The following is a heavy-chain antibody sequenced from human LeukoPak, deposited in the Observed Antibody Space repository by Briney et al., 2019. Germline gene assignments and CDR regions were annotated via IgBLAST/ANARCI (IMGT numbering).Heavy chain of an antibody. CDR3: ARALESVDSYYFDY. CDR2: TYYRSKWYN. D-gene: IGHD2-15*01. J-gene: IGHJ4*02. Sequence: SQTLSLTCAISEDSLSSNSAAWNWIRQSPSRGLEWLGRTYYRSKWYNGYAVSVKGRITINPDTSKNQFSLQLNSVTPEDTAVYYCARALESVDSYYFDYWGQGTLVTVSS. V-gene: IGHV6-1*01. CDR1: EDSLSSNSAA.